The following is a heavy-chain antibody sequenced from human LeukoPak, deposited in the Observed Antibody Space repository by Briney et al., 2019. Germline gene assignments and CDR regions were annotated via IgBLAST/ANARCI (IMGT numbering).Heavy chain of an antibody. D-gene: IGHD6-19*01. CDR2: MSGSGGST. CDR1: GFTFSSYG. J-gene: IGHJ4*02. V-gene: IGHV3-23*01. Sequence: GGSLRLSCAASGFTFSSYGMSWVRQAPGKGLEWVSGMSGSGGSTYYADSVKGRFTISRDNSKNTLYLQMNSLRAEDTAVYYCARDLIAVAASFDYWGQGTLVTVSS. CDR3: ARDLIAVAASFDY.